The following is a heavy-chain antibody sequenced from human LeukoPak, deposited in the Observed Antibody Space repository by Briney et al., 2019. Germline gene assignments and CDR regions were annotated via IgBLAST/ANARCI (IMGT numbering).Heavy chain of an antibody. V-gene: IGHV3-11*01. CDR1: GFTFSYYY. D-gene: IGHD3-16*02. CDR2: ISSSGSTI. CDR3: YVWGSYRYNYYGMDV. J-gene: IGHJ6*02. Sequence: GGSLRLSCAASGFTFSYYYMSWIRQAPGKGLEWVSYISSSGSTIYYADSVKGRFTISRDNAKNSLYLQMNSLRAEDTAVYYCYVWGSYRYNYYGMDVWGQGTTVTVSS.